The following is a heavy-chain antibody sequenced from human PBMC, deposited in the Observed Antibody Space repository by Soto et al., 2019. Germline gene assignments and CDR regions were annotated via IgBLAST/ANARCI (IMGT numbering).Heavy chain of an antibody. Sequence: QVQLVQSGAEVKKPGASVKVSCKASGYTFTTYGISWVRQAPGQGLEWVGWISAYNGNTNYAQKLQGRVTMTTDTSTTTAYMELRSLRSADTAVYYCAGGDIGTTVTPGWGQGTLVTVSS. CDR2: ISAYNGNT. D-gene: IGHD4-17*01. J-gene: IGHJ4*02. V-gene: IGHV1-18*01. CDR3: AGGDIGTTVTPG. CDR1: GYTFTTYG.